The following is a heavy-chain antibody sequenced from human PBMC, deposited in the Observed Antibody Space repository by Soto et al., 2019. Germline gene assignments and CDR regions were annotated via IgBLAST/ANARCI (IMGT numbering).Heavy chain of an antibody. V-gene: IGHV4-39*01. CDR1: GDSIDRNTYY. Sequence: SETLSLTSIVSGDSIDRNTYYWGWVRQSPGKGLEWIASISHSGTTYYNPSLKSRVTKTIDTSRNQFSLNLTSLTAAATAVFYCGGKKLDVPAFFEFWGQGILVTVSS. CDR3: GGKKLDVPAFFEF. CDR2: ISHSGTT. D-gene: IGHD3-16*01. J-gene: IGHJ4*02.